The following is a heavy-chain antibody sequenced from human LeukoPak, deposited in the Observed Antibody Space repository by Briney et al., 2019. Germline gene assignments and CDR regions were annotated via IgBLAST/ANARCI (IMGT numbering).Heavy chain of an antibody. CDR1: GFTFSSYG. CDR2: IRYDGSNR. J-gene: IGHJ6*03. D-gene: IGHD6-19*01. CDR3: AKGSKAVLFTRDYYMDV. Sequence: PEGSLRLSCAASGFTFSSYGIHWVRQAPGKGLEWVAFIRYDGSNRYYADSVKGRFTISRDNSKNTLYLQMNSLRAEDTAVYYCAKGSKAVLFTRDYYMDVWGKGTTVTISS. V-gene: IGHV3-30*02.